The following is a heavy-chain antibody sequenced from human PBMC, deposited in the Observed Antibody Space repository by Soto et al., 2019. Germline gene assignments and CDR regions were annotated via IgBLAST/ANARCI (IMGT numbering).Heavy chain of an antibody. CDR3: ARDSSSMVRYYYYYMDV. Sequence: GGSLRLSCAASGFTFSSYSMNWVRQAPGKGLEWVSSISSSSSYIYYADSVKGRFTISRDNAKNSLYLQMNSLRAEDTAVYYCARDSSSMVRYYYYYMDVWGKGTTVTVSS. CDR1: GFTFSSYS. J-gene: IGHJ6*03. V-gene: IGHV3-21*01. D-gene: IGHD3-10*01. CDR2: ISSSSSYI.